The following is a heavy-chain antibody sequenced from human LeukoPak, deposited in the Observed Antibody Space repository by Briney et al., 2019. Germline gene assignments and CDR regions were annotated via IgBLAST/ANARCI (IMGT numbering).Heavy chain of an antibody. CDR1: GFTFINYA. Sequence: GGSLRLSCAASGFTFINYAMCWVRQAPGKGPEWVSFISGTGDSTYYADSVRGRFTISRDNSKNTLYLQMNSLRADDTAVYYCAKDRPGSFDYWGQGILVTVSS. CDR2: ISGTGDST. V-gene: IGHV3-23*01. D-gene: IGHD3-10*01. J-gene: IGHJ4*02. CDR3: AKDRPGSFDY.